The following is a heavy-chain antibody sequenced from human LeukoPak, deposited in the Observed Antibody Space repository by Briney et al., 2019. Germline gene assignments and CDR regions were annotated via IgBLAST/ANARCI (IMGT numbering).Heavy chain of an antibody. V-gene: IGHV1-69*06. J-gene: IGHJ4*02. D-gene: IGHD1-26*01. CDR3: ARHAGWESHDY. CDR1: GGTFSNYA. CDR2: IIPIFGTA. Sequence: SVKVSCKASGGTFSNYAISWVRQAPGQGLEWMGGIIPIFGTANYAQKFRGRVTITADKSTRTAYMELSSLRSEDTAVYYCARHAGWESHDYWGQGTLVTVSS.